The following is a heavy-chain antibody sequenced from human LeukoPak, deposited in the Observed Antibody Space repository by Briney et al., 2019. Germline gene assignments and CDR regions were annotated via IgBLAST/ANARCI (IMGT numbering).Heavy chain of an antibody. J-gene: IGHJ4*02. CDR1: GYTFTSYY. D-gene: IGHD2-15*01. V-gene: IGHV1-46*01. CDR3: AREGPLSGYCSGGSCYEFDY. CDR2: INPSGGST. Sequence: ASVTVSCKASGYTFTSYYMHWVRQAPGQGLEWMGIINPSGGSTSYAQKFQGRVTMTRDTSTSTVYMELSSLRSEDTAVYYCAREGPLSGYCSGGSCYEFDYWGQGTLVTVSS.